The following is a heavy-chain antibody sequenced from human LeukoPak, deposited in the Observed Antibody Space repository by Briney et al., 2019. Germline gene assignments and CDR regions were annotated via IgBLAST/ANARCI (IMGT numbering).Heavy chain of an antibody. CDR3: AELGITMIGGV. V-gene: IGHV3-66*01. CDR2: IYSGGST. D-gene: IGHD3-10*02. CDR1: EFSVGSNY. Sequence: GGSLRLSCAASEFSVGSNYMTWVRQAPGKGLEWVSLIYSGGSTYYADSVKGRFTISRDNSKNTLYLQMNSLRAEDTAVYYCAELGITMIGGVWGKGTTVTISS. J-gene: IGHJ6*04.